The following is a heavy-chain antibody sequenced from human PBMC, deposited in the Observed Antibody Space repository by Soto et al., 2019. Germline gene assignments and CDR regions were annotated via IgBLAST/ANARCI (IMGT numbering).Heavy chain of an antibody. CDR1: GGILNNYA. CDR2: IITAFGPA. V-gene: IGHV1-69*01. CDR3: AAGGSWARLDN. D-gene: IGHD6-13*01. Sequence: QVQLVQSWAEVKKPGASVKVSCTASGGILNNYAISWLRQAPGQGLEWLGGIITAFGPAIYAQKFQGRVSITSDESTQTAHMDLSSLRSEDTAVYYCAAGGSWARLDNWGQGTLVTVSS. J-gene: IGHJ4*02.